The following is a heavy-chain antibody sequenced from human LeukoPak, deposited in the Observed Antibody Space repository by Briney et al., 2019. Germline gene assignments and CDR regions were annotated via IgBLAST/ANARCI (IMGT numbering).Heavy chain of an antibody. J-gene: IGHJ4*02. CDR2: ISHSGDST. CDR3: AKGGWGSISDY. CDR1: GFTFSSCS. D-gene: IGHD3-16*01. V-gene: IGHV3-23*01. Sequence: GESLKISCAASGFTFSSCSMAWVRQAPGKGLEWVSTISHSGDSTYYADSVKGRFTISRDNSKNTLSLQMNSLRAEDTALYYCAKGGWGSISDYWGQGTLVTVSS.